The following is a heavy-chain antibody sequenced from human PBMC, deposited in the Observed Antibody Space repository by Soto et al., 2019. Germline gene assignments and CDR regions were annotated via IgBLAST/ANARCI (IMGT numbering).Heavy chain of an antibody. CDR2: INPSGGST. D-gene: IGHD2-15*01. V-gene: IGHV1-46*01. J-gene: IGHJ6*02. CDR1: GYTFTSYY. CDR3: ARALVVAAKGVSYYYYGMDV. Sequence: ASVKVSCKASGYTFTSYYMHWVRQAPGQGLEWMGIINPSGGSTSYAQKFQGRVTMTRDTSTSTVYMELSSLRSEDTAVYYCARALVVAAKGVSYYYYGMDVWGQGTTVTVSS.